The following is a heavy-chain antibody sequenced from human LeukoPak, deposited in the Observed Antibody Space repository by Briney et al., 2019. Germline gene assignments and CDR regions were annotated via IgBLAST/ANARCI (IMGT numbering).Heavy chain of an antibody. V-gene: IGHV1-69*05. CDR2: IIPIFGTA. CDR1: GGTFSSYA. Sequence: SVKVSCKASGGTFSSYAISWVRQAPGQGLEWMGGIIPIFGTANYAQKFQGRVTMTRDMSTSTVYMELSSLRSEDTAVYYCARGRLITMIVVVINKYYMDVWGKGTTVTVSS. CDR3: ARGRLITMIVVVINKYYMDV. J-gene: IGHJ6*03. D-gene: IGHD3-22*01.